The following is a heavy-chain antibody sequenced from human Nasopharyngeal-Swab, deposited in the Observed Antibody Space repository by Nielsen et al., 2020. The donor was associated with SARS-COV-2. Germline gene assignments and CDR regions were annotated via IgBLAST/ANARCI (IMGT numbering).Heavy chain of an antibody. Sequence: FCRDCGCIVLSYGISWVRQAPGQGLEWMGWISAYNGNTNYAQKLQGRVTMTTDTSTSTAYMELRSLRSDDTAVYYCARDSRIAAAGTRYYYGMDVWGQGTTVTVSS. J-gene: IGHJ6*02. CDR3: ARDSRIAAAGTRYYYGMDV. CDR1: GCIVLSYG. V-gene: IGHV1-18*01. D-gene: IGHD6-13*01. CDR2: ISAYNGNT.